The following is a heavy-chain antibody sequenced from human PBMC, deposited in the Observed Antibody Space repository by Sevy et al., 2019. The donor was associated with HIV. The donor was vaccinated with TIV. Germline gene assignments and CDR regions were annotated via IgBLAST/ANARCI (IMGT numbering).Heavy chain of an antibody. CDR3: AKDFTGYNGMDV. V-gene: IGHV3-30*18. Sequence: SCVVSGITFTTSGMHWVRQAPGKGLEWVAVISYHGRDKFYADSVKGRFTISRDNSKNILYLHMNSLRIEDTAVYYCAKDFTGYNGMDVWGQGTMVTVSS. CDR1: GITFTTSG. J-gene: IGHJ6*02. CDR2: ISYHGRDK. D-gene: IGHD3-9*01.